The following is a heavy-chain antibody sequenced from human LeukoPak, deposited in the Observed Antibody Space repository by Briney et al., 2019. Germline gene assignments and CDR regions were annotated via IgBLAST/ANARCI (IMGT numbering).Heavy chain of an antibody. J-gene: IGHJ6*03. CDR2: SNTRGSNT. CDR3: ARDRGSGWYDYYYYYMDV. Sequence: ASVKVSCKASGYTFTSYYMHWVRQAPGQGLEWMGISNTRGSNTRYARKLQGRVTMNRDIYTSTVYMELSSLRSEDTAVYYCARDRGSGWYDYYYYYMDVWGKGTTVTVSS. D-gene: IGHD6-19*01. V-gene: IGHV1-46*01. CDR1: GYTFTSYY.